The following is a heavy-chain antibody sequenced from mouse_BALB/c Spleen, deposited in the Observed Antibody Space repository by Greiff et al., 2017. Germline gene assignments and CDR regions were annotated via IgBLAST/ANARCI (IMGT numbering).Heavy chain of an antibody. J-gene: IGHJ4*01. CDR3: ARHSDYDDVHYAMDY. CDR2: ISSGGGST. CDR1: GFAFSSYD. V-gene: IGHV5-12-1*01. D-gene: IGHD2-4*01. Sequence: EVQLQESGGGLVKPGGSLKLSCAASGFAFSSYDMSWVRQTPEKRLEWVAYISSGGGSTYYPDTVKGRFTISRDNAKNTLYLQMSSLKSEDTAMYYCARHSDYDDVHYAMDYWGQGTSVTVSS.